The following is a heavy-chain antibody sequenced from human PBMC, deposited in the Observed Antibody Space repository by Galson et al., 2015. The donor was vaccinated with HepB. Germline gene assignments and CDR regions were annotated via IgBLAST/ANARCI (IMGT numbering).Heavy chain of an antibody. Sequence: SLRLSCAASGFTFSSYEMNWVRQAPGKGLEWVSYISSSGSDIYYADSVKGRFTISRDNARNSLYLQMNSLRAEDTAVYYCARDPALHPYSSSWYYFDYWGQGTLVTVSS. CDR2: ISSSGSDI. CDR3: ARDPALHPYSSSWYYFDY. V-gene: IGHV3-48*03. D-gene: IGHD6-13*01. J-gene: IGHJ4*02. CDR1: GFTFSSYE.